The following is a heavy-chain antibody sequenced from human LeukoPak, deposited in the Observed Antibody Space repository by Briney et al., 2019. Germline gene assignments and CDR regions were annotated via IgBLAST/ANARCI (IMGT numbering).Heavy chain of an antibody. D-gene: IGHD3-22*01. J-gene: IGHJ4*02. CDR3: ARVVVKPPHYFDY. CDR2: ISAYNGNT. V-gene: IGHV1-18*01. CDR1: GYTFTSYG. Sequence: ASVKVSCKASGYTFTSYGITWVRQAPGQGLEWMGWISAYNGNTNYAQKLQGRVTITADKSTSTAYMELSSLRSEDTAVYYCARVVVKPPHYFDYWGQGTLVTVSS.